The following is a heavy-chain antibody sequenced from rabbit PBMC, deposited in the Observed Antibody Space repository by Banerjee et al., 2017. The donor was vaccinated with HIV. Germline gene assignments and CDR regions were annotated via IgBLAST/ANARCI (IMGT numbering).Heavy chain of an antibody. CDR3: ARNYVNAFDP. Sequence: QSLEESGGDLVKPGASLTLTCTVSGFSFSSNWICWVRQAPGKGLEWIACIDTSDGDTDYANWPKGRFTISKTSSTTVTLQMTSLTAADTATYFCARNYVNAFDPRGQGTLVTVS. V-gene: IGHV1S40*01. CDR1: GFSFSSNW. D-gene: IGHD1-1*01. J-gene: IGHJ2*01. CDR2: IDTSDGDT.